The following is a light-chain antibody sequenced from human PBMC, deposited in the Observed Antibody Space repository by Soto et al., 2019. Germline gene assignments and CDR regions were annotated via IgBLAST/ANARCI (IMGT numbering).Light chain of an antibody. Sequence: QSVLTQPASVSGSPGQSITISCTGTSSDVGGYNYVSWYQQHPGKAPKLIIYDVSNRPSGVSNRFSGSKSGNTASLTISGLQAEDEADKYCSSYTSSSTYDFGTGTKV. CDR2: DVS. CDR1: SSDVGGYNY. CDR3: SSYTSSSTYD. V-gene: IGLV2-14*01. J-gene: IGLJ1*01.